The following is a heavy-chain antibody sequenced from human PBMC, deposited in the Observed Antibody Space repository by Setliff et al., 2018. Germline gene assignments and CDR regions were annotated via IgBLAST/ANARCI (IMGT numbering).Heavy chain of an antibody. CDR1: GGSISSGDYY. CDR3: ARTYGYYLPEPSYYFDY. Sequence: SETLSLTCTVSGGSISSGDYYWSWIRQPPGKGLEWIGYIYYSGSTYYNPSLKSRVTISVDTSKNQCSLKLSSVTAADTAVYYCARTYGYYLPEPSYYFDYWGQGTLVTVSS. V-gene: IGHV4-30-4*08. D-gene: IGHD3-3*01. CDR2: IYYSGST. J-gene: IGHJ4*02.